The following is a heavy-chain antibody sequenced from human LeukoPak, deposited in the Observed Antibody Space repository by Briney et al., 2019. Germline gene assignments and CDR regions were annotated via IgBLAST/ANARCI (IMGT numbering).Heavy chain of an antibody. Sequence: PGGSLRLSCAVSGFTFTFYPMHWVRQAPGEGLEWVAVISSDGNNKYYADSVKGRFTISRDNSKNTLYLQMNSLRAEDTAVYYCAGGIAAAGTHYYFDYWGQGTLVTVSS. J-gene: IGHJ4*02. CDR3: AGGIAAAGTHYYFDY. V-gene: IGHV3-30-3*01. CDR2: ISSDGNNK. D-gene: IGHD6-13*01. CDR1: GFTFTFYP.